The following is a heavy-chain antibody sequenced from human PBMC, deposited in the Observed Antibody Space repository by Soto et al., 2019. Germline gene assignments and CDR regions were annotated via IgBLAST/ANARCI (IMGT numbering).Heavy chain of an antibody. J-gene: IGHJ6*02. V-gene: IGHV4-31*03. CDR1: GATISSGGFY. D-gene: IGHD4-17*01. Sequence: QVQLQESGPGLVEASQTLSLTCTVSGATISSGGFYWSWIRQRPGKGLEWVGHIYYTGITYYNPSLNSCVTISVDMSRNLFSLKLRSVTAAGTAKYFCERDDSFYGDTGDGMKVWGQVTTVTVSS. CDR2: IYYTGIT. CDR3: ERDDSFYGDTGDGMKV.